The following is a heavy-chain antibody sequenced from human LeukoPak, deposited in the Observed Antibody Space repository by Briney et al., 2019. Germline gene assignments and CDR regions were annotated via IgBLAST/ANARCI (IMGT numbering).Heavy chain of an antibody. V-gene: IGHV1-2*02. CDR3: ARFDQVSETAGGY. D-gene: IGHD5/OR15-5a*01. J-gene: IGHJ4*02. CDR2: INPHSGGT. Sequence: ASVKVSCKASGYTFTEYMHWVRQAPGQGLEWMGWINPHSGGTNYAQKFQGRVTMTRDTSISAAYVELSRLRSDDTAVYYCARFDQVSETAGGYWGQGTLVTVSS. CDR1: GYTFTEY.